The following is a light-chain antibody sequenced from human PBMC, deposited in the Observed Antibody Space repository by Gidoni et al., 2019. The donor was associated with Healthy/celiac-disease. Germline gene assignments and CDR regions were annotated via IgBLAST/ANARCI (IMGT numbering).Light chain of an antibody. Sequence: QSVLTQPLSVSGAPGQTVTISCTGSSSNIGAGYDVHWYQQLPGTAPKRLIYGNSNRPSGVPDRFSGSKSGTSASLAITGLQAKDEADYYCQSYDGSLSGLVFGGGTKLTVL. J-gene: IGLJ3*02. CDR1: SSNIGAGYD. CDR2: GNS. CDR3: QSYDGSLSGLV. V-gene: IGLV1-40*01.